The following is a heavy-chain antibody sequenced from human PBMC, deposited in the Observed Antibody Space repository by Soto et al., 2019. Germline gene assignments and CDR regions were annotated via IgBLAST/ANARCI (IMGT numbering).Heavy chain of an antibody. J-gene: IGHJ4*02. CDR1: GYTFTSYY. CDR3: ARGGVVEMATIEYYFAF. V-gene: IGHV1-46*01. CDR2: INPSGGST. Sequence: GASVKVSCKASGYTFTSYYMHWVRQAPGQGLEWMGIINPSGGSTTYAQKFQGRVTMTRDTSTSTVYMELDSLRSEDTAVYYCARGGVVEMATIEYYFAFWGQGTLVTVSS. D-gene: IGHD5-12*01.